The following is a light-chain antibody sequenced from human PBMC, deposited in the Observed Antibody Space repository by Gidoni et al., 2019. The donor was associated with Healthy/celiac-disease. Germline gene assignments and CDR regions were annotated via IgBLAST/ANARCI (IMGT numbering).Light chain of an antibody. CDR1: QGISSY. CDR3: QQYYSYPYT. CDR2: AAS. V-gene: IGKV1-8*01. Sequence: AIRMTQSPSSLSASTGDRVTITCRACQGISSYLALYQQKPGKAPKLLIYAASTLQSGVPSRFSGSGSGTDFTLTISCLQSEDFATYYCQQYYSYPYTFGQGTKLEIK. J-gene: IGKJ2*01.